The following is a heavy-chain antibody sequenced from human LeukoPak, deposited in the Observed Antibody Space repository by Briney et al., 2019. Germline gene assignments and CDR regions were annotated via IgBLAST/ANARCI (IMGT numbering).Heavy chain of an antibody. CDR1: GGSISSGDYY. D-gene: IGHD1-26*01. CDR3: AGTNPGSYYVAGVFDP. V-gene: IGHV4-61*02. Sequence: PSETLSLTCTVSGGSISSGDYYWTWIRQPAGKGLEWIGRIYTSGSTNYNPSFKSRVTISVDTSKNQFSLKLSSVTAADTAVYYCAGTNPGSYYVAGVFDPWGQGTLVTVSS. CDR2: IYTSGST. J-gene: IGHJ5*02.